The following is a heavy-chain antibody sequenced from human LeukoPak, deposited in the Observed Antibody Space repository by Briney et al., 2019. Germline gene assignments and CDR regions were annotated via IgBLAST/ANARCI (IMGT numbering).Heavy chain of an antibody. J-gene: IGHJ4*02. CDR3: ARSRVEMATSLLDY. CDR2: INSDGSTT. Sequence: PGGSLRLSCAASGFTFSNYWMHWVRQAPGKGLVWVSRINSDGSTTTYADSVKGRFTISRDNAKNTLYLQMNSLRAEDTAVYYCARSRVEMATSLLDYWGQGTLVTVS. V-gene: IGHV3-74*01. CDR1: GFTFSNYW. D-gene: IGHD5-24*01.